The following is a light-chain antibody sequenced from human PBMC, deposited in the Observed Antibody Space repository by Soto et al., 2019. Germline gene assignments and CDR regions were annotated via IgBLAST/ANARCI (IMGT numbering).Light chain of an antibody. CDR2: DAS. Sequence: DIQLTQSPSSLSASVGYKVTITCRASQSIRSYLNWVQQKPGKAPKLLIYDASSLQTGVPSRFSGSGSGTDFSLTISSLQPEDFATYYCQQYYSYPWTFGQGTKVDI. V-gene: IGKV1-39*01. CDR3: QQYYSYPWT. J-gene: IGKJ1*01. CDR1: QSIRSY.